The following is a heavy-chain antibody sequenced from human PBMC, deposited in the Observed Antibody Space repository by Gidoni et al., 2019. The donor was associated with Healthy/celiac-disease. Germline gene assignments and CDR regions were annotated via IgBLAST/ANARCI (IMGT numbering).Heavy chain of an antibody. J-gene: IGHJ3*02. CDR3: ARGLREWPYDAFDI. CDR1: GFTFSNYA. CDR2: ISYDGNNK. Sequence: QVQLVESGGGVVQPGRSVRLSCAASGFTFSNYAMHWVRQAPGKGLEWVAVISYDGNNKYYADSVKGRFTISRDNSKNTLYLHMNSLRAEDTAVYYCARGLREWPYDAFDIWGQGTTVTVSS. D-gene: IGHD2-8*01. V-gene: IGHV3-30-3*01.